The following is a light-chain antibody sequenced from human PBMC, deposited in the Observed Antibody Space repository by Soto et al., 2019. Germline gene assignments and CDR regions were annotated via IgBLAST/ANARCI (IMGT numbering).Light chain of an antibody. Sequence: QSVLTQPPSVSGAPGQRVTISCTGSSSNIGAGYDVHWYQQLPGTAPKLLIYGNSNRPSGVPDRFSGSKSGTSASLAITGLQAEDEAVYYRQSYDSSLSGYVVFGGGTKVTVL. CDR3: QSYDSSLSGYVV. CDR1: SSNIGAGYD. V-gene: IGLV1-40*01. J-gene: IGLJ2*01. CDR2: GNS.